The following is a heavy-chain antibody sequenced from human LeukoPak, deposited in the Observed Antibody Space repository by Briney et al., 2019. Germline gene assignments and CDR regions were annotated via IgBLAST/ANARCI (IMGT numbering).Heavy chain of an antibody. CDR2: VTGKSDGGTI. V-gene: IGHV3-15*01. CDR3: TTDRAISGLPIFGY. Sequence: PGGSLRLSCAASGFTFTNAWMSWVRQAPGKGLEWVGRVTGKSDGGTIDYAAPVKGRFTISRDDSKTMVSLQMNSLESGDTAVYYCTTDRAISGLPIFGYWGQGTPVTVSS. J-gene: IGHJ4*02. D-gene: IGHD3-3*01. CDR1: GFTFTNAW.